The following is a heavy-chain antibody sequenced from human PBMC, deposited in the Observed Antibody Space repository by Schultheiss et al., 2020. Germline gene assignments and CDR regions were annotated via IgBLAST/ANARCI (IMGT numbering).Heavy chain of an antibody. CDR3: AREERDPTAFDI. Sequence: GESLQISCAASGFTFSSYGMHWVRQAPGKGLEWVAVIWYDGSNKYYADSVKGRFTISRDNSKNTLYLQMNSLRAEDTAVYYCAREERDPTAFDIWGQGTMVTVSS. CDR2: IWYDGSNK. CDR1: GFTFSSYG. V-gene: IGHV3-33*01. J-gene: IGHJ3*02.